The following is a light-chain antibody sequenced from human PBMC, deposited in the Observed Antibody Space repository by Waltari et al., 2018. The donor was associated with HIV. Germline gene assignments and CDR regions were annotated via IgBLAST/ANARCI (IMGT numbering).Light chain of an antibody. V-gene: IGKV4-1*01. CDR1: QSVLYSSNNKNY. CDR3: QQYYSTPLT. Sequence: DIVMTQSPDSLVVSLAARATLNCKSSQSVLYSSNNKNYLTWYQQKPGQPPKLLIYWASTRESGVPDRFSGSGSGTDFTLTISSLQAEDVAVYYCQQYYSTPLTFGGGTKVEIK. J-gene: IGKJ4*01. CDR2: WAS.